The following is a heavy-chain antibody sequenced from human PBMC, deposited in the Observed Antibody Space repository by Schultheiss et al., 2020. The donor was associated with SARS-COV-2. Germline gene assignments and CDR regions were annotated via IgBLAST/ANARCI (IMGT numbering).Heavy chain of an antibody. J-gene: IGHJ4*02. Sequence: VKVSCKASGGTFSSYAISWVRQAPGQGLEWMGRIIPILGIANYAQKFQGRVTMTTDTSTSTAYMELRSLRSEDTAVYYCAREGVPDGDYGYWGQGTLVTVSS. CDR1: GGTFSSYA. D-gene: IGHD4-17*01. V-gene: IGHV1-69*04. CDR2: IIPILGIA. CDR3: AREGVPDGDYGY.